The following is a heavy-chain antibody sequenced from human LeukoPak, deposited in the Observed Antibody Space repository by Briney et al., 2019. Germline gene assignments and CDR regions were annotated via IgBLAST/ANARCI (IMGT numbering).Heavy chain of an antibody. Sequence: ASVKVSCKASGGTFNTYVISWVRQAPGQGLEWMGWINPKSGGTNYAQKFQGWVTMTRDTSISTVYMELGRLKYDDTAVYYCARDRGIAASGFMDVWGQGTMVTVSS. CDR1: GGTFNTYV. V-gene: IGHV1-2*04. CDR2: INPKSGGT. J-gene: IGHJ6*02. D-gene: IGHD6-13*01. CDR3: ARDRGIAASGFMDV.